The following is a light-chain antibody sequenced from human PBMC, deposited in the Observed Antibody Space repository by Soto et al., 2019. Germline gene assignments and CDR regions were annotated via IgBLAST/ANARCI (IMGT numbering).Light chain of an antibody. CDR1: QSISGS. CDR3: QQGAKYPYT. CDR2: KAS. V-gene: IGKV1-5*03. J-gene: IGKJ2*01. Sequence: DIQMTQSPSTLSASVGERVTFTCLASQSISGSLAWYHQKPGKAPNLLIYKASSLQSGVPSRFSGSGSGTEFTLTISSLQPDDFATYYCQQGAKYPYTFGQGTKLEMK.